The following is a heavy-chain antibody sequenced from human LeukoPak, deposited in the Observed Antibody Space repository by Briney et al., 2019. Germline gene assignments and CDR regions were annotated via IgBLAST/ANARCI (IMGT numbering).Heavy chain of an antibody. V-gene: IGHV3-30*03. CDR2: ISYDGSHK. CDR1: GFTFSNYW. Sequence: GGSLRLSCAASGFTFSNYWMHWVRQAPGKGLEWVAVISYDGSHKYFADSVKGRFSISRDNSKNTLYVQMNSLRGEDSAVYYCATDVVGATRWGQGTLVTVSS. D-gene: IGHD1-26*01. CDR3: ATDVVGATR. J-gene: IGHJ4*02.